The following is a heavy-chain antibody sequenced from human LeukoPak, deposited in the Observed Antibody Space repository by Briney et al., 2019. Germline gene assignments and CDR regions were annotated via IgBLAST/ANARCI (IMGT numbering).Heavy chain of an antibody. CDR1: GFTFSSYS. Sequence: GGSLRLSCAASGFTFSSYSMNWVRQAPGKGLEWVSSISSSSSYIYYADSVKGRFTISRDNAKNSLYLQMNSMRAEDTAVYYCVKSTEGTSRPSDYWGQGTLVTVSS. D-gene: IGHD2/OR15-2a*01. CDR3: VKSTEGTSRPSDY. CDR2: ISSSSSYI. J-gene: IGHJ4*02. V-gene: IGHV3-21*04.